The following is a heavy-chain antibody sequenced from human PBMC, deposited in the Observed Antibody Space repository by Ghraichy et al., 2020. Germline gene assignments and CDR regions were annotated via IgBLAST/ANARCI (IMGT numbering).Heavy chain of an antibody. D-gene: IGHD7-27*01. CDR2: IYYSGST. CDR3: ARGWGSGGDAFDI. V-gene: IGHV4-61*08. CDR1: GGSVSSSGCF. J-gene: IGHJ3*02. Sequence: SETLSLTCSVSGGSVSSSGCFWSWIRQPPGKELELIGYIYYSGSTNYNPSLKSRVTISVDTSKNQFSLRLSSVTAADTAVYYCARGWGSGGDAFDIWGQGTMVTVSS.